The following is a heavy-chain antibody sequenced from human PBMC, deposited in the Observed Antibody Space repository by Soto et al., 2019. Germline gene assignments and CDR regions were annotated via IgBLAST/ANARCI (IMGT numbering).Heavy chain of an antibody. CDR3: AKDPVNYDFWSAYYFDY. CDR2: ISGSGGST. J-gene: IGHJ4*02. CDR1: GFTFSVYA. V-gene: IGHV3-23*01. D-gene: IGHD3-3*01. Sequence: GGSLRLSCAASGFTFSVYAMSWVRQAPGKGLEWVSAISGSGGSTYYADSVKGRFTISRDNSKNTLYLQMNSLRAEDTAVYYCAKDPVNYDFWSAYYFDYWGQGTLVTVSS.